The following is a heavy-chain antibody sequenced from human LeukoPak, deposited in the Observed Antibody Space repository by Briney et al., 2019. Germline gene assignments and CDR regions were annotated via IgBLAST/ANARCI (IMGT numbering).Heavy chain of an antibody. CDR2: MNPNSSNT. CDR1: GYTFTSYD. D-gene: IGHD3-10*01. Sequence: ASVKVSCKASGYTFTSYDINWVRQATGQGLEWMGWMNPNSSNTGYAQKFQGRVTITRNTSISTAYMELSSLRSEDTAVYYCARGLFPGTMVRGVIKRTARYYFDYWGQGTLVTVSS. CDR3: ARGLFPGTMVRGVIKRTARYYFDY. V-gene: IGHV1-8*03. J-gene: IGHJ4*02.